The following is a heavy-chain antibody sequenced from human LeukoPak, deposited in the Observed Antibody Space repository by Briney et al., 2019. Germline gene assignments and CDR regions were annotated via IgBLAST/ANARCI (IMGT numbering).Heavy chain of an antibody. D-gene: IGHD6-19*01. J-gene: IGHJ6*03. CDR1: GGTFSSYA. V-gene: IGHV1-69*05. Sequence: ASVKVSCKASGGTFSSYAISWVRQAPGQGLEWMGGIIPIFGTANYAQKFQGRVTITTDESTSTAYMELSRLRSDDTAVYYCACRSSGWAQVDYYYMDVWGKGTTVTVSS. CDR3: ACRSSGWAQVDYYYMDV. CDR2: IIPIFGTA.